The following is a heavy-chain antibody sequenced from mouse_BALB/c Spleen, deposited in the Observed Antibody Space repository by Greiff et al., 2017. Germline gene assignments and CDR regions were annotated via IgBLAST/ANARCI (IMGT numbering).Heavy chain of an antibody. D-gene: IGHD3-1*01. V-gene: IGHV1-87*01. CDR2: IYPGDGDT. CDR3: ARSGSSGLFYAMDY. J-gene: IGHJ4*01. Sequence: QVQLQQSGAELARPGASVKLSCKASGYTFTSYWMQWVKQRPGQGLEWIGAIYPGDGDTRYTQKFKGKATLTADKSSSTAYMQLSSLASEDSAVYYCARSGSSGLFYAMDYWGQGTSVTVSS. CDR1: GYTFTSYW.